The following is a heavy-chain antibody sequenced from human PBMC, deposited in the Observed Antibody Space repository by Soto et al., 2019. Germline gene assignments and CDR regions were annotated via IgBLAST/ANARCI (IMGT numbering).Heavy chain of an antibody. J-gene: IGHJ4*02. V-gene: IGHV1-46*01. Sequence: ASVKVSCKASGYTVTSYYMHWVRQAPGQGLEWMGIINPSGGSTSYAQKFQGRVTMTRDTSTSTVYMELSSLRSEDTAVYYCARDHSLWFGELLYYFDYWGQGTLVTVXS. CDR1: GYTVTSYY. CDR3: ARDHSLWFGELLYYFDY. CDR2: INPSGGST. D-gene: IGHD3-10*01.